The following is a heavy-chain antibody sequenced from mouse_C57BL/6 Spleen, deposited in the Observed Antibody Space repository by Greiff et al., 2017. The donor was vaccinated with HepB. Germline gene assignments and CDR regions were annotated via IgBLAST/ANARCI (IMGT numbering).Heavy chain of an antibody. J-gene: IGHJ4*01. CDR2: IDPENGDT. D-gene: IGHD1-1*01. CDR1: GFNIKDDY. V-gene: IGHV14-4*01. CDR3: TRHYYGSSYDAMDY. Sequence: EVQLQQSGAELVRPGASVKLSCTASGFNIKDDYMHWVKQRPEQGLEWIGWIDPENGDTEYASKFQGKATITADTSSNTAYLQLSSLTSEDTADYYCTRHYYGSSYDAMDYWGQGTSVTVSS.